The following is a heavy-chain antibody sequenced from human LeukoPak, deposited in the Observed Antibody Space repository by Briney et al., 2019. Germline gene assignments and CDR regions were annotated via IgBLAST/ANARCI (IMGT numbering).Heavy chain of an antibody. CDR3: ARGDSSGWPFDY. Sequence: PSETLSLTCTVSGGSISSSSYYWGWIRQPPGNGLEWIGSIYYSGSTYYNPSLKSRVTISVDTSKNQFSLKLSSVTAADTDVYYCARGDSSGWPFDYWGQGTLVTVSS. V-gene: IGHV4-39*01. CDR1: GGSISSSSYY. J-gene: IGHJ4*02. D-gene: IGHD6-19*01. CDR2: IYYSGST.